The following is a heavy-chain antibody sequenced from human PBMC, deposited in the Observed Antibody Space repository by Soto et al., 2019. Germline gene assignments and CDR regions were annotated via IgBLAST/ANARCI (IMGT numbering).Heavy chain of an antibody. Sequence: GGSLRLSCAASGFTFSSYWMHWVRQAPGKGLVWVSPISSAGSTTSYADSVKGRFTISRDNSKNTLYLQMNSLRAEDTAIYYCAKRPRALLTFDYWGQGTLVTVSS. CDR3: AKRPRALLTFDY. J-gene: IGHJ4*02. CDR1: GFTFSSYW. D-gene: IGHD1-26*01. V-gene: IGHV3-74*01. CDR2: ISSAGSTT.